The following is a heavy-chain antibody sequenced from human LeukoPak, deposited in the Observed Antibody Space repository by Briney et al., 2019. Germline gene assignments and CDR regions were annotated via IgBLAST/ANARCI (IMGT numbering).Heavy chain of an antibody. Sequence: GGSLRLSCAASGFTFSTYAMSWVRQAPGKELEWVSTIGGGGGSTYYAYSVKGRFTISRDNSKNTLYLQMNSLRDEDTATYYCAKARGGSYYDAFEIWGQGTMVSVSS. CDR1: GFTFSTYA. V-gene: IGHV3-23*01. J-gene: IGHJ3*02. D-gene: IGHD3-22*01. CDR2: IGGGGGST. CDR3: AKARGGSYYDAFEI.